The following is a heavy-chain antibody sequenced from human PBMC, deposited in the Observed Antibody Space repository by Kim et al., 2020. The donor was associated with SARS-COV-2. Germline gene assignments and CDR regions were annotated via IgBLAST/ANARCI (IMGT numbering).Heavy chain of an antibody. CDR3: ARSHSPPIVGATQFGDFGY. D-gene: IGHD1-26*01. CDR1: GYSFTSYW. V-gene: IGHV5-51*01. Sequence: GESLKISCKGSGYSFTSYWIGWVRQMPGKGLEWMGIIYPGDSDTRYSPSFQGQVTISADKSISTAYLQWSSLKASDTAMYYCARSHSPPIVGATQFGDFGYWGQGTLVTVSS. CDR2: IYPGDSDT. J-gene: IGHJ4*02.